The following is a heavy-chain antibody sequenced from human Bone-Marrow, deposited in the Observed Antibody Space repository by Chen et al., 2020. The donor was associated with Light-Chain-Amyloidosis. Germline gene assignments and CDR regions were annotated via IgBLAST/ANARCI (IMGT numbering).Heavy chain of an antibody. Sequence: EVQLVESGGALVQPGGSLRLPCAACGCTLNTYWMHWVRQPPGGGLVWVARMPTDVTKTVYAASVKGRFTVSRDDAKNTLYLEINSLRVEDTGLYFCARDRGRFSYNRGGLDSWGQGTLVTVSS. V-gene: IGHV3-74*01. J-gene: IGHJ4*02. CDR1: GCTLNTYW. D-gene: IGHD3-10*01. CDR2: MPTDVTKT. CDR3: ARDRGRFSYNRGGLDS.